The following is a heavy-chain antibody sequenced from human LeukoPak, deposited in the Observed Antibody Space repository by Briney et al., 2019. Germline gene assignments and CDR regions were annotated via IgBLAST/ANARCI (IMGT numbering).Heavy chain of an antibody. V-gene: IGHV1-69*04. CDR3: ARDYYDSSGYLWYFDY. CDR2: IIPILGIA. CDR1: GGTFTSYA. J-gene: IGHJ4*02. Sequence: ASVKVSCKASGGTFTSYAISWVRQAPGQGLEWMGRIIPILGIANYAQKFQGRVTITADKSTSTAYMELSSLRSEDTAVYYCARDYYDSSGYLWYFDYWGQGTLSPSPQ. D-gene: IGHD3-22*01.